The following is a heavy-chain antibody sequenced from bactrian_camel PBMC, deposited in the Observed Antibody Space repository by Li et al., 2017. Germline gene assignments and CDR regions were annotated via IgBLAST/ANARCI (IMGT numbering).Heavy chain of an antibody. CDR2: ISSAGSA. CDR1: YDGGD. Sequence: HVQLVESGGGSVQAGGSLRLSCAYTYDGGDMAWFRQAPGMEREGVAAISSAGSADYADSVKGRFTISLDNANNTVYLQMNMVKSEDTALYYCATNGGKYWGQGTQVTVS. V-gene: IGHV3S53*01. CDR3: ATNGGKY. J-gene: IGHJ4*01.